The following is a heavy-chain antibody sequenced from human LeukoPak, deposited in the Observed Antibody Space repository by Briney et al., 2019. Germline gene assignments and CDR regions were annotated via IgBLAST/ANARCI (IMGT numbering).Heavy chain of an antibody. V-gene: IGHV3-23*01. CDR2: ISASGRGT. Sequence: GGSLRLSCAGSGFNFSSFVMTWVRQAPGKGLEWVSSISASGRGTYYADSVKGRFTISRDNSKNTLYLQVNSLRAEDTAVYFCATRPAGFYYFDYWGQGALVTVSS. J-gene: IGHJ4*02. D-gene: IGHD3-3*01. CDR1: GFNFSSFV. CDR3: ATRPAGFYYFDY.